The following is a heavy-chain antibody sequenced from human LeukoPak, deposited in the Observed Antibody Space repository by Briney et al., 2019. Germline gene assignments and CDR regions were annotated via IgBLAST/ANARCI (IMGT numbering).Heavy chain of an antibody. J-gene: IGHJ3*02. D-gene: IGHD2-2*01. CDR1: GFTFSSYW. CDR2: IKQDGSEK. CDR3: ARVAPNYCSSTSCGAFDI. V-gene: IGHV3-7*01. Sequence: GGSLRLSCAASGFTFSSYWMSWVRQAPGKGQEWVANIKQDGSEKYYVDSVKGRFTISRDNAKNSLYLQMNSLRAEDTAVYYCARVAPNYCSSTSCGAFDIWGQGTMVTVSS.